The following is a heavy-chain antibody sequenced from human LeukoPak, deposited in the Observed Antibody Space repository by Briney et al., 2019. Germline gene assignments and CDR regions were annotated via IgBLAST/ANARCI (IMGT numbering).Heavy chain of an antibody. CDR2: ISYGDGGT. J-gene: IGHJ6*02. V-gene: IGHV3-23*01. CDR3: AKDMGYGDSDALYGMDV. D-gene: IGHD4-17*01. CDR1: GFTFSNYA. Sequence: GGSLRLSCETSGFTFSNYAMSWVRQAPGRGLEWVSGISYGDGGTYYADSVKGRFTISRDNSKNTLSLQMNSLRAEDTALYYCAKDMGYGDSDALYGMDVWGQGTTVTVSS.